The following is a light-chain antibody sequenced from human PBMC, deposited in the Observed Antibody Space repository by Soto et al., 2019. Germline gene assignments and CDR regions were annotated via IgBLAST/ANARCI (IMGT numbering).Light chain of an antibody. J-gene: IGKJ1*01. CDR3: HRYEKSLWT. CDR2: GAS. CDR1: QSVSANN. V-gene: IGKV3-20*01. Sequence: EIVLTQSPGTLSLAPEERATLSCRASQSVSANNLVWYQQKPGQAPRLLIYGASKRATDIPDRISGSGSGTDFTLTISRLEPEDFAVYYCHRYEKSLWTFGQGTKVEIK.